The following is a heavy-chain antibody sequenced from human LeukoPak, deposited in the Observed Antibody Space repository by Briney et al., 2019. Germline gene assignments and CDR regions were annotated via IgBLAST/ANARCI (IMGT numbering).Heavy chain of an antibody. CDR2: IYYSGST. CDR3: ARDIKCSGGSCALNWFDP. Sequence: SETLSLTCTVSGGSISSHGYYWGWIRQPPGKGLEWIGTIYYSGSTYYNPALKSRVTISVDTSKNQFSLKLRSVTAADTAVYYCARDIKCSGGSCALNWFDPWGQGTLVTVSS. CDR1: GGSISSHGYY. D-gene: IGHD2-15*01. V-gene: IGHV4-39*07. J-gene: IGHJ5*02.